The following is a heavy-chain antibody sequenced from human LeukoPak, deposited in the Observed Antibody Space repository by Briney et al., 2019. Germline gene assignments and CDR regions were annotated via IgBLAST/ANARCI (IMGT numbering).Heavy chain of an antibody. CDR1: GGSISNYY. D-gene: IGHD5-24*01. J-gene: IGHJ4*02. Sequence: SGPTLAKPSETLSLTCTVSGGSISNYYWSWIRQPPGWGLEWIGYIYYTGSTNYNPSLKSRVTMSVDTSKNYFSLKLSSVTAADTAVYYCARHVGDVYRRSFDFWGQGTLVTVSS. V-gene: IGHV4-59*08. CDR3: ARHVGDVYRRSFDF. CDR2: IYYTGST.